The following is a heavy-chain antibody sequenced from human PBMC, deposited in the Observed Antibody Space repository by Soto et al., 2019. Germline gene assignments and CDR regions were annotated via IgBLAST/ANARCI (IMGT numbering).Heavy chain of an antibody. CDR2: MNPNSGNT. CDR1: GYTFTSYD. J-gene: IGHJ4*02. CDR3: AKEKYGGCFDY. Sequence: QVQLVQSGAEVKKPGASVKVSCKASGYTFTSYDINWVRQATGQGLEWMGWMNPNSGNTGYAQKFQGRVTMTRTTYIDTAYMGLSGLRSEDRAVYCGAKEKYGGCFDYWGQGTLVTVSS. D-gene: IGHD5-12*01. V-gene: IGHV1-8*02.